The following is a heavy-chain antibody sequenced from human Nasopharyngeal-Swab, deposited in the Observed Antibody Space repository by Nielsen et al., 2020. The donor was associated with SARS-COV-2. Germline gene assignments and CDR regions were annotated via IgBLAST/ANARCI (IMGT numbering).Heavy chain of an antibody. Sequence: GGSLRLSCAASGFTFSSYAMSWVRQAPGKGLEWVSAISSSGGSTYYADSVKGRFTISRDNSKNTLYLQMNSLRAEDTAVYYCAKDFVGQQTYYYYGMDVWGQGTTVTVSS. V-gene: IGHV3-23*01. CDR3: AKDFVGQQTYYYYGMDV. J-gene: IGHJ6*02. CDR2: ISSSGGST. D-gene: IGHD6-13*01. CDR1: GFTFSSYA.